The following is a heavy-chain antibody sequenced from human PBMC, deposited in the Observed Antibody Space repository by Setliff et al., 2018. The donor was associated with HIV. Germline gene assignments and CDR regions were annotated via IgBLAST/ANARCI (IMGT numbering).Heavy chain of an antibody. J-gene: IGHJ4*02. Sequence: LKISCAGSGFTFSTYWMSWVRQAPGKGLEWVANIKQDGSEKYYVDSVKGRFTISRDNAKNSLYLQMNSLRVEDTAVYYCARGLAVAGTGYWGQGTLVTVSS. V-gene: IGHV3-7*01. D-gene: IGHD6-19*01. CDR2: IKQDGSEK. CDR1: GFTFSTYW. CDR3: ARGLAVAGTGY.